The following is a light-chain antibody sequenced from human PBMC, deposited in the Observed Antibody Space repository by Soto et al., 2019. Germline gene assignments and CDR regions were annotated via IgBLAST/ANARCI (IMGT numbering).Light chain of an antibody. CDR2: DVT. Sequence: QSALTQPASVSGSPGQSITISCTGTSSDVGGSKYVSWYQQHPGQAPKLMIYDVTKRPSGISVRFSGSKSGYTASLTISGLQTEDEADYYCSSYGGSSSALSVFGTGTKVTVL. J-gene: IGLJ1*01. CDR1: SSDVGGSKY. CDR3: SSYGGSSSALSV. V-gene: IGLV2-14*03.